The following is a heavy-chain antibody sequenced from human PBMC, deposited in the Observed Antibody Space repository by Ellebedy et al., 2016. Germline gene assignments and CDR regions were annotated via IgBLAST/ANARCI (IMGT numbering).Heavy chain of an antibody. V-gene: IGHV3-21*01. CDR1: GFTFSTYT. D-gene: IGHD3-16*01. CDR2: ISSSGSSI. Sequence: GGSLRLSXAASGFTFSTYTMNWVRQAPGKGLEWISFISSSGSSIYYADSVKGRFTISRDNARNSLYLQMNSLRAEDTAVYYCAHPWGKLPRDYWGQGTLVTVSS. CDR3: AHPWGKLPRDY. J-gene: IGHJ4*02.